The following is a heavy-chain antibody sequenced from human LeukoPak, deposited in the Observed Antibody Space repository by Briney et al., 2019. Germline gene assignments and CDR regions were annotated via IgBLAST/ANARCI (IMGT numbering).Heavy chain of an antibody. D-gene: IGHD2-2*01. Sequence: GGSLRLSCAASGFTFDDYTMHWVRQAPGKGLEWVSLISWDGGSTYYADSVKGRFTISRDNSKNSLYLQMNSLRTEDTALYYCAKAGSYCSSTSCNWFDPWGQGTLVTVSS. CDR1: GFTFDDYT. J-gene: IGHJ5*02. V-gene: IGHV3-43*01. CDR3: AKAGSYCSSTSCNWFDP. CDR2: ISWDGGST.